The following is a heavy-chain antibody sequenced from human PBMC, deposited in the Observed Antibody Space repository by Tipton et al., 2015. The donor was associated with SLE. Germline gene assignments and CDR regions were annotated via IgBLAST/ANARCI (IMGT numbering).Heavy chain of an antibody. V-gene: IGHV3-48*03. J-gene: IGHJ3*01. D-gene: IGHD3-22*01. CDR3: AKDLDYYDRSGYYFALNL. CDR2: ISSSGTSI. CDR1: GFIFSSYE. Sequence: SLRLSCAASGFIFSSYEMIWVLQPPGKGLEWVSYISSSGTSIYYADSVKGRFTISSDNSKNTLNLKMNSRRAEDTAVYYCAKDLDYYDRSGYYFALNLWGQGTMVTVSP.